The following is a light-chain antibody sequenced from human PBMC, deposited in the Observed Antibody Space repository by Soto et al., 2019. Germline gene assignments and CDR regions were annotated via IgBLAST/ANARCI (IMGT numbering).Light chain of an antibody. Sequence: EIVLTQSPGTLSLSPGERATLSCRASQSVSSSYLAWYQQKPGQAPRLLIYGASSRATGIPDRFSGSGSGTDFALTISRLEPKDFAVYYCQQYGSSPRKTFGQGTKVEIK. V-gene: IGKV3-20*01. CDR3: QQYGSSPRKT. CDR2: GAS. CDR1: QSVSSSY. J-gene: IGKJ1*01.